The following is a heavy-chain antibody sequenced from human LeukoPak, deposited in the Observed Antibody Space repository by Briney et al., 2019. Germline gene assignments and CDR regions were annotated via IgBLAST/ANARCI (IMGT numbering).Heavy chain of an antibody. CDR2: INPSGGST. V-gene: IGHV1-46*01. Sequence: GASVKVSCKASGYTFTRYYMHWVRQAPGQGLEWMGIINPSGGSTSYAQKFQGRVTMTRDTSTSTVYMELSSLRSEDTAVYYCARDQYRQDRDSSGLYYFDYWGQGTLVTVSS. D-gene: IGHD3-22*01. CDR1: GYTFTRYY. J-gene: IGHJ4*02. CDR3: ARDQYRQDRDSSGLYYFDY.